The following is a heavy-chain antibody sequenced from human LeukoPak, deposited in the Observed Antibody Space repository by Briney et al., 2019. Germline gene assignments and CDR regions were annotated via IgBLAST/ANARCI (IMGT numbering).Heavy chain of an antibody. Sequence: GGSLRLSCAASGFTFDDYGMSWVRQAPGKGLEWVSGINWNGGSTGYADSVKGRFTISRDNAKNSLYLQMNSLRAEDTALYYCASRQSDTYYYYYMDVWGKGTTVTVSS. J-gene: IGHJ6*03. CDR1: GFTFDDYG. V-gene: IGHV3-20*04. CDR2: INWNGGST. CDR3: ASRQSDTYYYYYMDV.